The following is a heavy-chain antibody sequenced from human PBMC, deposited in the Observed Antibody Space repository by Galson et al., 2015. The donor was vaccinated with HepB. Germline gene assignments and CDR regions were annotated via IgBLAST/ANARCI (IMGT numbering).Heavy chain of an antibody. J-gene: IGHJ3*02. V-gene: IGHV3-30-3*01. CDR3: ARERGGNYGAFDI. CDR2: ISYDGSNK. Sequence: SLRLSCAASGFTFSSYAMHWVRQAPGKGLEWVAVISYDGSNKYYADSVKGRFTISRDNSKNTLYLQMNSLRAEDTAVYYCARERGGNYGAFDIWGQGTMVTVSS. CDR1: GFTFSSYA. D-gene: IGHD4-23*01.